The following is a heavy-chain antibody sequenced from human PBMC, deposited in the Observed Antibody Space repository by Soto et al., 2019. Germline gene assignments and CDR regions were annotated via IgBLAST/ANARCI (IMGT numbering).Heavy chain of an antibody. D-gene: IGHD4-17*01. J-gene: IGHJ6*03. CDR1: GGTFSSYT. CDR2: IIPILGIA. V-gene: IGHV1-69*02. Sequence: EASVKVSCKASGGTFSSYTISWVRQAPGQGLEWMGRIIPILGIANYAQKFQGRVTITADKSTSTAYMELSSLRSEDTAVYYCASTTTIPDHYGQSPMDVWGKGTTVTVSS. CDR3: ASTTTIPDHYGQSPMDV.